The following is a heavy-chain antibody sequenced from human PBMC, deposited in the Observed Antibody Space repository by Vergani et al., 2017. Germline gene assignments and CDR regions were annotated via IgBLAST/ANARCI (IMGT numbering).Heavy chain of an antibody. Sequence: EVQLVESGGGLVQPGRSLRLSCAASGFTFNGYGMHWVRQAPGKGLEWVSGMSWNSDSIGYADSVKGRFTISRDNAKNSLYLQLNRLRAEDTALYYGANDKAAYSYVFSPHLYYGVDVWGQGTTVTVSS. D-gene: IGHD5-18*01. V-gene: IGHV3-9*01. CDR3: ANDKAAYSYVFSPHLYYGVDV. J-gene: IGHJ6*02. CDR2: MSWNSDSI. CDR1: GFTFNGYG.